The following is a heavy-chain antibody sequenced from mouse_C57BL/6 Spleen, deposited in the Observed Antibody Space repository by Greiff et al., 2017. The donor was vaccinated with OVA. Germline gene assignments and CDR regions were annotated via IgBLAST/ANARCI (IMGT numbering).Heavy chain of an antibody. J-gene: IGHJ4*01. CDR2: ISSGSSTI. Sequence: EVHLVESGGGLVKPGGSLKLSCAASGFTFSDYGMHWVRQAPEKGLEWVAYISSGSSTIYYADTVKGRFTISRDNAKNTLFLQMTSLRSEDTAMYYCATGDYYGSRGYYAMDYWGQGTSVTVSS. D-gene: IGHD1-1*01. CDR3: ATGDYYGSRGYYAMDY. CDR1: GFTFSDYG. V-gene: IGHV5-17*01.